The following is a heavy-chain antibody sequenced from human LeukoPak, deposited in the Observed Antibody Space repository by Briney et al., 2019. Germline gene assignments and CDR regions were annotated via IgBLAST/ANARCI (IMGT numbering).Heavy chain of an antibody. CDR1: GYTFTSYA. D-gene: IGHD3-22*01. V-gene: IGHV1-3*01. CDR3: ARSIVVVRYFDY. J-gene: IGHJ4*02. CDR2: INAGNGNT. Sequence: ASVKVSCKASGYTFTSYAMHWVRQAPGQRLEWMGWINAGNGNTKYSQKFQGRVTITRDTSASTAYMELSSLRSEDTAVYYCARSIVVVRYFDYWGQGTLVTVSS.